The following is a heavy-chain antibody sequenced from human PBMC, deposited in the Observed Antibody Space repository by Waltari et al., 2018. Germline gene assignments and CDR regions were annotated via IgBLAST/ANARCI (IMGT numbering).Heavy chain of an antibody. J-gene: IGHJ4*02. CDR2: IVPSLGIA. CDR1: GGTFSSYA. D-gene: IGHD2-2*01. CDR3: ARGGYGGNPYYFDY. Sequence: QVQLVQSGAEVKKPGSSVKVSCKASGGTFSSYAISWVRQAPGKGLEWMGGIVPSLGIANYAQKFQGRVTITADESTSTAYMELSSLRSEDTAVYYCARGGYGGNPYYFDYWGQGTLVTVSS. V-gene: IGHV1-69*04.